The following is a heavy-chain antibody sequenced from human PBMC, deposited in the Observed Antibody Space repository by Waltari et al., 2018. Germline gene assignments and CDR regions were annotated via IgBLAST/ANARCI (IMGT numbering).Heavy chain of an antibody. D-gene: IGHD6-13*01. V-gene: IGHV4-59*11. Sequence: QVQLQESGPGLVKPSETLSLTCTVSGGSISSHYWSWIRQPPGKGLEWIGYIYYSGRPNSTPSLKSRVTISVDTSKNQFSLKLSSVTAADTAVYYCARAASSSWYRNWFDPWGQGTLVTVSS. J-gene: IGHJ5*02. CDR1: GGSISSHY. CDR2: IYYSGRP. CDR3: ARAASSSWYRNWFDP.